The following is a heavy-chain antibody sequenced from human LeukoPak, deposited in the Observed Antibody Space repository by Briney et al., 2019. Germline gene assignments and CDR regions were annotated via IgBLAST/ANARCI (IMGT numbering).Heavy chain of an antibody. CDR3: AREYCSSTSCGGGNASDI. CDR1: VYTFTSYY. D-gene: IGHD2-2*01. CDR2: INPSGGST. Sequence: ASVKVSCKASVYTFTSYYMHGVRQPPCQGLEWMGIINPSGGSTSYAQKFQGRVTMTRDTSTSTVYMELSSLRSEDTAVYYCAREYCSSTSCGGGNASDIWGQGTMVTASS. J-gene: IGHJ3*02. V-gene: IGHV1-46*01.